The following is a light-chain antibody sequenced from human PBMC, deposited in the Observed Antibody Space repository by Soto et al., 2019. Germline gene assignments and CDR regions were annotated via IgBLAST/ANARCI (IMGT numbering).Light chain of an antibody. V-gene: IGLV1-44*01. Sequence: QAVVTQPPSASETPGQRVTISCSGSSSNIGSNTVNWYQQFPGTAPNLLIYGNNQRPSGVPDRFSGSKSGTSASLAISGLQSDDESDYFCAAWDDNLNAYVFGSGTQLTVL. CDR1: SSNIGSNT. J-gene: IGLJ1*01. CDR3: AAWDDNLNAYV. CDR2: GNN.